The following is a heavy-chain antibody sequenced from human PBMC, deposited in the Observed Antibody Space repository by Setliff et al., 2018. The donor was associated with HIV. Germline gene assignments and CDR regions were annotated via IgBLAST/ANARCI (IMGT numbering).Heavy chain of an antibody. V-gene: IGHV4-59*01. CDR3: AREIYGGNSRPCDY. Sequence: PSETLSLTCTVSGGSITGYYWNWIRQPPGKGLEWIGHIYYNGNTNYNPSLKSRGTISVDTSKNQFSLKLTSVPAADTAVYYCAREIYGGNSRPCDYWGQGTLVTVSS. J-gene: IGHJ4*02. CDR1: GGSITGYY. CDR2: IYYNGNT. D-gene: IGHD4-17*01.